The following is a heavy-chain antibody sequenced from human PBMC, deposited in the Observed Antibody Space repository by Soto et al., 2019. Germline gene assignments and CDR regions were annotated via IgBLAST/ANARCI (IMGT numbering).Heavy chain of an antibody. V-gene: IGHV3-30-3*01. J-gene: IGHJ4*02. CDR1: GFTFSSYA. Sequence: PGGSLRLSCAASGFTFSSYAMHWVRQAPGKGLEWVAVISYDGSNKYYADSVKGRFTISRDNSKNTLYLQMNSLRAEDTAVYYCAREHISGWYYFDYWGQGTLVTVSS. D-gene: IGHD6-19*01. CDR2: ISYDGSNK. CDR3: AREHISGWYYFDY.